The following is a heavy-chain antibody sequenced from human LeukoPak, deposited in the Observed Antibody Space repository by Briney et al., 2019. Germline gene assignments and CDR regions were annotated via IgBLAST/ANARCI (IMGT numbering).Heavy chain of an antibody. J-gene: IGHJ4*02. Sequence: PSETLSLTCAVYGGSFSGYYWSWIRQPPGKGLEWIGEINHSGSTNYNPSLKSRVTISVDTSENQFSLKLSSVTAADTAVYYCASGVAVRDYWGQGTLVTVSS. CDR2: INHSGST. V-gene: IGHV4-34*01. CDR3: ASGVAVRDY. D-gene: IGHD2-15*01. CDR1: GGSFSGYY.